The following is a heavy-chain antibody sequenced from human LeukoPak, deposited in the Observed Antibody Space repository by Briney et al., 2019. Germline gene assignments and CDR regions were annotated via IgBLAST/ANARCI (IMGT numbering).Heavy chain of an antibody. CDR1: GYTFTNYP. Sequence: ASVKVSCKASGYTFTNYPINCVRQATGQGLEWRGWMNPNSGDTVYAQKFRGRFTVTRNTSVNTAYMELSSLRSEDTAVYYCATWGDWGQGTLVTVSS. D-gene: IGHD3-16*01. CDR3: ATWGD. V-gene: IGHV1-8*03. J-gene: IGHJ4*02. CDR2: MNPNSGDT.